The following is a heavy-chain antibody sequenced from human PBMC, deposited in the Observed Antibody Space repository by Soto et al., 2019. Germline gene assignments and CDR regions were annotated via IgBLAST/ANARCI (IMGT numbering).Heavy chain of an antibody. CDR3: ARDLGSTTWLYYFDY. CDR1: GFTFSDYY. V-gene: IGHV3-11*05. Sequence: QVPLVESGGGLVQPGGSLRLSCAASGFTFSDYYMSWIRQAPGKGLEWVSNISSSSRYTNYADSVKGRFTISRDNAKNTLYLQMNSLRSEDKAVYYCARDLGSTTWLYYFDYWGQGTLVTVSS. J-gene: IGHJ4*02. CDR2: ISSSSRYT. D-gene: IGHD6-13*01.